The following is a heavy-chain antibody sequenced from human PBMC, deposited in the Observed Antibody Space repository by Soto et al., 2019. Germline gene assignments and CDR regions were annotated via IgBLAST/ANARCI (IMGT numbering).Heavy chain of an antibody. V-gene: IGHV1-69*18. D-gene: IGHD3-16*01. CDR3: ARRLDDRADEGFDV. Sequence: QVHLVQSGAEVRKPGSSVKVSCKTSGGTFSTYTIYWVRQAPGQGLEWMGRIIPPFGTTRYAQNFQDRVTITAEESTSTTYMELSSLRAEDTALYYCARRLDDRADEGFDVWGEGTAVTVSA. CDR2: IIPPFGTT. CDR1: GGTFSTYT. J-gene: IGHJ3*01.